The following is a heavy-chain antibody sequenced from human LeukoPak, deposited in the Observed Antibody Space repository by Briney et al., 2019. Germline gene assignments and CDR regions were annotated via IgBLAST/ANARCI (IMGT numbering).Heavy chain of an antibody. CDR2: IYHTGST. D-gene: IGHD2-2*01. CDR1: GGSISSGLYS. J-gene: IGHJ5*02. V-gene: IGHV4-30-2*01. CDR3: ARLQYCSGTSCYWFDP. Sequence: SQTLSLTCDVSGGSISSGLYSWSWIRQPLGKGLEWIGYIYHTGSTYYNPSLKSRVTISVDTSKNQFSLRLSSVTAVDTAVYYCARLQYCSGTSCYWFDPWGQGTLVTVSS.